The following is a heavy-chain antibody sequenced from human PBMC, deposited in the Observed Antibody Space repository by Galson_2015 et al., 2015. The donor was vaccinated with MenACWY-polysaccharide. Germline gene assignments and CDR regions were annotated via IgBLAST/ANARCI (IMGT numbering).Heavy chain of an antibody. Sequence: SLRLACAASGVTFSNYAMSWVRHAPGTGQEWVSDIRDRGGSTYYADSVKRRFTISRDNSKNTLYLQMNSLRAEDTAIYYCAKLGGYYDTTGYYFTEYYVDYWGQGTLVTVSS. D-gene: IGHD3-22*01. CDR3: AKLGGYYDTTGYYFTEYYVDY. V-gene: IGHV3-23*01. CDR1: GVTFSNYA. CDR2: IRDRGGST. J-gene: IGHJ4*02.